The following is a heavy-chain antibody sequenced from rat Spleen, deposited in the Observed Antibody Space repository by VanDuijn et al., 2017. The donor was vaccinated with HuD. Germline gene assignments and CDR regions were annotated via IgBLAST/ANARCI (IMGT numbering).Heavy chain of an antibody. V-gene: IGHV5-31*01. J-gene: IGHJ2*01. CDR3: AKENYYGFIFDF. CDR1: GFTFNNYW. D-gene: IGHD1-7*01. Sequence: EVQLVESGGGLVQPGRSLKLSCVASGFTFNNYWMTWIRQAPGKGLEWVASITNTGGGTYYPDSVKGRFTISRDNAKSTLYLQMTSLRSEDTATYYCAKENYYGFIFDFWGQGVMVTVSS. CDR2: ITNTGGGT.